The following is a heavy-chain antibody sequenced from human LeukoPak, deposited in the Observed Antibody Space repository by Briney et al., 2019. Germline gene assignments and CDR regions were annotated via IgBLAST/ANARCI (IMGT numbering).Heavy chain of an antibody. J-gene: IGHJ3*02. CDR2: VYFRGST. D-gene: IGHD3-10*01. CDR1: GVSISSSSYY. CDR3: ARHVRASGSGSYAFDI. V-gene: IGHV4-39*01. Sequence: SETLSLTCTVSGVSISSSSYYWGWIRQPPGKGLEWIGNVYFRGSTYYNPSLKSRVTISVDTSKNQFSLKLNSVTAADTAVYYCARHVRASGSGSYAFDIWGQGTMVTVSS.